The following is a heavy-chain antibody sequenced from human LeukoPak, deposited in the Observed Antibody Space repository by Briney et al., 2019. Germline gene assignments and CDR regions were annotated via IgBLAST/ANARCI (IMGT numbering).Heavy chain of an antibody. CDR3: TRVFESIAAAGPDY. CDR2: IKSKTDGGTT. CDR1: GFTFSNAW. Sequence: PGGSLRLSCAASGFTFSNAWMSWVRQAPGKGLEWVGRIKSKTDGGTTDYAAPVKGRFTISRDDSKSIAYLQMNSLKTEDTAVYYCTRVFESIAAAGPDYWGQGTLVTVSS. V-gene: IGHV3-15*01. J-gene: IGHJ4*02. D-gene: IGHD6-13*01.